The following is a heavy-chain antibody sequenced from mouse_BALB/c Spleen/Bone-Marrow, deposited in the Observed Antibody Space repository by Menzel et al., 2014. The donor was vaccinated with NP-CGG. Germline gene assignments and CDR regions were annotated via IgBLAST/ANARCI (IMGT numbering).Heavy chain of an antibody. CDR2: IRSESNSYAT. CDR3: VGYPFAY. D-gene: IGHD2-2*01. V-gene: IGHV10-1*02. J-gene: IGHJ3*01. CDR1: GFTFNTYA. Sequence: EVRLQESGGGLVQPKGSLKLSCAASGFTFNTYAMNWVRQAPGKGLEWVARIRSESNSYATYYADSVRDRFTISRDDSQSILYLQMNNLKTEDTAMYYCVGYPFAYWGQGTLVTVSA.